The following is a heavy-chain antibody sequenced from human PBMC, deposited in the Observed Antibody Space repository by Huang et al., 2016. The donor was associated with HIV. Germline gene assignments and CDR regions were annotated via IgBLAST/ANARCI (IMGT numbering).Heavy chain of an antibody. CDR1: GLTFNSYA. CDR2: IMGTGNTP. Sequence: EVQLLESGGGLVQPGGSLRLSCAASGLTFNSYAMSWFRQAPGKGLEWFTAIMGTGNTPYYADSVEGRCTISRDNARNTLYLQLNSLRPDDTAIYYCAKVRGSGSFYNDNWGQGTLVTVSS. D-gene: IGHD3-10*01. V-gene: IGHV3-23*01. J-gene: IGHJ4*02. CDR3: AKVRGSGSFYNDN.